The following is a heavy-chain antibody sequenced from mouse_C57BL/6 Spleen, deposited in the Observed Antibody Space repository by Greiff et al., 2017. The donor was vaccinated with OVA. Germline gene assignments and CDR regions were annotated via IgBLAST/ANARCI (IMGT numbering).Heavy chain of an antibody. CDR1: GYTFTGYW. Sequence: QVQLQQSGAELMKPGASVKLSCKATGYTFTGYWIEWVKQRPGHGLEWIGEILPGSGSTNYNEKFKGKATFTADTSSNTAYMQLSSLTTEDSAIYYCARRYSNPAWLAYWGQGTLVTVSA. CDR3: ARRYSNPAWLAY. V-gene: IGHV1-9*01. CDR2: ILPGSGST. J-gene: IGHJ3*01. D-gene: IGHD2-5*01.